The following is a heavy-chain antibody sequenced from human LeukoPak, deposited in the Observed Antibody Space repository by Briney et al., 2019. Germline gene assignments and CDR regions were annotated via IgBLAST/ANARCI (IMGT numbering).Heavy chain of an antibody. CDR1: GGTFSSYA. CDR3: ASSGSPNVGGY. J-gene: IGHJ4*02. D-gene: IGHD1-26*01. V-gene: IGHV1-69*13. Sequence: SVEVSCKASGGTFSSYAISWVRQAPGQGLEWMGGIIPIFGTANYAQKFQGRVTITADESTSTAYMELSSLRSEDTAVYYCASSGSPNVGGYWGQGTLVTVSS. CDR2: IIPIFGTA.